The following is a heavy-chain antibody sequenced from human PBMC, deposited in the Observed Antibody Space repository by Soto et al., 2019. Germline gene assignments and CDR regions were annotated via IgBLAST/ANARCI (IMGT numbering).Heavy chain of an antibody. J-gene: IGHJ6*02. CDR1: GYTFTGYY. CDR3: ARAVTIFGVVTYGMDV. Sequence: ASVKVSCKASGYTFTGYYMHWVRQAPGQGLEWMGWINPNSGGTNYAQKFQGRVTMTRDTSISTAYMELSRLRSDDTAVYYCARAVTIFGVVTYGMDVWGQGTTVTVSS. CDR2: INPNSGGT. V-gene: IGHV1-2*02. D-gene: IGHD3-3*01.